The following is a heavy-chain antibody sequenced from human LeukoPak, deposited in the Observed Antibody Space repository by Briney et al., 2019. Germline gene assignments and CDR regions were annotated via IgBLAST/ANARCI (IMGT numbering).Heavy chain of an antibody. D-gene: IGHD3-16*02. CDR1: GYTFTSYG. J-gene: IGHJ4*02. Sequence: ASVKVSCKASGYTFTSYGISWVRKAPGQGLEWMGWISAYNGNTNYAQKLQGRVTMTTDTSTSTAYMELRSLRSDDTAVYYCARDKFVGLRLGELSPHDYWGQGTLVTVSS. CDR2: ISAYNGNT. CDR3: ARDKFVGLRLGELSPHDY. V-gene: IGHV1-18*01.